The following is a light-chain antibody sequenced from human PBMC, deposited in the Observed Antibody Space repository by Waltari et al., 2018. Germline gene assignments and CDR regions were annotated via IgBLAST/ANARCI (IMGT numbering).Light chain of an antibody. CDR1: QSIGSY. J-gene: IGKJ1*01. V-gene: IGKV3-11*01. CDR2: DVS. Sequence: IVLTQSPATRSLSPGERATLSCRASQSIGSYLAWYQHRPGQPPRLLIYDVSKRTTGIPARFSGRGSGTDFTLTISSLEPEDFAVYYCQQRSGDWWTFGQGTKVEIK. CDR3: QQRSGDWWT.